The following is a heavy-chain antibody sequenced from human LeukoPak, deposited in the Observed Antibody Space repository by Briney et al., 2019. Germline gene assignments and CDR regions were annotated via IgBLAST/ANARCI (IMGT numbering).Heavy chain of an antibody. CDR3: ARRATVTTHMEDRYWYFDL. V-gene: IGHV4-59*08. D-gene: IGHD4-17*01. Sequence: PSETLSLTCTVSGGSISSYYWSWIRQPPGKGLEWIGYIYYSGSTNYNPSLKSRVTISVDTSKNQFSLKLSSVTAADTAVYYCARRATVTTHMEDRYWYFDLWGRGTLVTVSS. CDR2: IYYSGST. J-gene: IGHJ2*01. CDR1: GGSISSYY.